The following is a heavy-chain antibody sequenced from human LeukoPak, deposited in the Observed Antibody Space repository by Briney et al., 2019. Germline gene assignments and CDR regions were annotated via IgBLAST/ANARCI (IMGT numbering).Heavy chain of an antibody. CDR3: ARAGHENYDILTGYYSPFDY. J-gene: IGHJ4*02. Sequence: GGSLRLSCAASGFTFSSYSMNWVRQAPGKGLEWVSSISSSSSYIYYADSVKGRFTISRDNAKDSLYLQMNSLRAEDTAVYYCARAGHENYDILTGYYSPFDYWGQGTLVTVSS. V-gene: IGHV3-21*01. CDR1: GFTFSSYS. CDR2: ISSSSSYI. D-gene: IGHD3-9*01.